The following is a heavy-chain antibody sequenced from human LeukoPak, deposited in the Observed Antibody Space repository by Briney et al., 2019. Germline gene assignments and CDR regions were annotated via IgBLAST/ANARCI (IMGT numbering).Heavy chain of an antibody. Sequence: GGSLRLSCAASGFSFSVFWMGWVRQAPGKGLEWVANINQDGSENYYVDSVKGRFTISRDNAKKSLYLQMNSLRAEDTAVYYCTKGRGNHYWGQGTLVTVST. V-gene: IGHV3-7*01. CDR3: TKGRGNHY. J-gene: IGHJ4*02. CDR2: INQDGSEN. D-gene: IGHD3-10*01. CDR1: GFSFSVFW.